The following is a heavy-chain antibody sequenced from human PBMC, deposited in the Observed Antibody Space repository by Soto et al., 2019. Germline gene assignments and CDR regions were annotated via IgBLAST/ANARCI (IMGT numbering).Heavy chain of an antibody. CDR2: ISGSGGST. D-gene: IGHD1-26*01. V-gene: IGHV3-23*01. CDR1: GFTFSSYA. Sequence: GGSLRLSCAASGFTFSSYAMSWVRQAPGKGLEWVSAISGSGGSTYYADSVKGRFTISRDNSKNTLYLQMNSLRAEDTAVYYCAKSRRGSYYYYGMDVWGQGTTVTVSS. J-gene: IGHJ6*02. CDR3: AKSRRGSYYYYGMDV.